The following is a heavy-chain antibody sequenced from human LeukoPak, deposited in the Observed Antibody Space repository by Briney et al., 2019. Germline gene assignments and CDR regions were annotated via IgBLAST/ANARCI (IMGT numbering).Heavy chain of an antibody. CDR1: GGSISSGGYS. CDR2: ISSTGST. V-gene: IGHV4-30-4*07. J-gene: IGHJ4*02. Sequence: PSETLSLTCAVSGGSISSGGYSWSWIRQPPGKGLEWIGYISSTGSTYYNLSLRSRLSISLDTSKNQFSLNLSSVTAADTAVYYCARVRITMVRGIDYWGQGTLVTVSS. CDR3: ARVRITMVRGIDY. D-gene: IGHD3-10*01.